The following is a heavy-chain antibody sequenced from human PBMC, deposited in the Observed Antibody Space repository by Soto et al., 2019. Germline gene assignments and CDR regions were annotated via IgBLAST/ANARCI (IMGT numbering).Heavy chain of an antibody. Sequence: PGGSLRLSCAVSGFTFSRYGMHWVRQAPGKGLEWVSIVSASGRSRYHADSVKGRFTISRDNSKNTLYLHMTNLRAEDTAVYYCAKDGNWLDVYYDVWGQGTPVTVSS. CDR1: GFTFSRYG. CDR2: VSASGRSR. D-gene: IGHD3-16*01. J-gene: IGHJ4*02. V-gene: IGHV3-23*01. CDR3: AKDGNWLDVYYDV.